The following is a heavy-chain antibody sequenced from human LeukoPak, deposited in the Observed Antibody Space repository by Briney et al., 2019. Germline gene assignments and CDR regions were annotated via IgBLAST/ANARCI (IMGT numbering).Heavy chain of an antibody. Sequence: PSETLSLTCAVSGYSISSGYYWGWIRQPPGKGLEWIGSIYHSGSTYYNPSLKSRVTISVDTSKNQFSLKLSSVTAADTAVYYCARRQARDFWSGYPDSNWFDPRGQGTLVTVSS. CDR2: IYHSGST. V-gene: IGHV4-38-2*01. CDR3: ARRQARDFWSGYPDSNWFDP. CDR1: GYSISSGYY. D-gene: IGHD3-3*01. J-gene: IGHJ5*02.